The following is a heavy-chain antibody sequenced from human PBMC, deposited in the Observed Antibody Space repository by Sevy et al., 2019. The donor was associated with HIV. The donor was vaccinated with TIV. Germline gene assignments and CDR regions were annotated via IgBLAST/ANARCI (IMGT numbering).Heavy chain of an antibody. CDR2: ISYDGSNK. V-gene: IGHV3-30-3*01. D-gene: IGHD3-3*01. CDR3: ARDRGSYDFWSGYSRYYYYYGMDV. Sequence: GGSLRLSCAASGFTFSSYAMHWVRQAPGKGLEWVAVISYDGSNKYYGDSVKGRFTISRDNSKNTLYLQMNSLRAGDTAVYYCARDRGSYDFWSGYSRYYYYYGMDVWGQGTTVTVSS. CDR1: GFTFSSYA. J-gene: IGHJ6*02.